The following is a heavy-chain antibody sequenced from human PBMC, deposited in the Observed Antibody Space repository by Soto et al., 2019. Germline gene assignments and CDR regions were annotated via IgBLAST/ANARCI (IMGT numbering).Heavy chain of an antibody. D-gene: IGHD3-10*01. V-gene: IGHV4-59*08. J-gene: IGHJ6*02. Sequence: QVQLQESGPGLVKPSETLSLSCTVSGGSISSYYWSWFRQSPGKRMEWIGYVHHSWGSSYNPSLRSRVAISLETSKSQFSLKVTSVTATDTAVYYCARQGFGPLHGRVDVWGQGTTVTVSS. CDR1: GGSISSYY. CDR3: ARQGFGPLHGRVDV. CDR2: VHHSWGS.